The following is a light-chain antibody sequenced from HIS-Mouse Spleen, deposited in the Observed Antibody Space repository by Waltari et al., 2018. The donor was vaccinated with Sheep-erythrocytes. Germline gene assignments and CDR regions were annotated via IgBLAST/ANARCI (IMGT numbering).Light chain of an antibody. Sequence: QSALTHPASVSGSPGQSITISCTGPSGDVRSSNLVSWYQQHPGKAPKLMIYEGSKRPSGVSNRFSGSKSGNTASLTISGLQAEDEADYYCCSYAGSSTPWVFGGGTKLTVL. CDR1: SGDVRSSNL. V-gene: IGLV2-23*01. J-gene: IGLJ3*02. CDR2: EGS. CDR3: CSYAGSSTPWV.